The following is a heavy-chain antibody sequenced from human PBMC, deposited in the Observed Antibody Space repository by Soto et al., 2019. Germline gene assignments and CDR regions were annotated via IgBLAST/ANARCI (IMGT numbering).Heavy chain of an antibody. CDR1: GYTFTSYG. Sequence: GASVKVSCKASGYTFTSYGISWVRQAPGQGLEWMGWISAYNGNTNYAQKLQGRVTMTTDTSTSTAYMELRSLRSDDTAVYYCARVYYVVSGFYRVPPSANRFDPWGQGTLVTVSS. CDR3: ARVYYVVSGFYRVPPSANRFDP. J-gene: IGHJ5*02. V-gene: IGHV1-18*01. CDR2: ISAYNGNT. D-gene: IGHD3-22*01.